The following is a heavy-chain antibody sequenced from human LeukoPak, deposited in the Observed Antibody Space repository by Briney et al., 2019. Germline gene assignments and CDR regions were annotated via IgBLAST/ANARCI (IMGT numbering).Heavy chain of an antibody. D-gene: IGHD3-3*01. J-gene: IGHJ6*03. CDR3: ARDLKTYYDFWSGYGNYMDV. CDR2: ISAYNGNT. V-gene: IGHV1-18*01. CDR1: GYTFTSYC. Sequence: GASVKVSCTASGYTFTSYCISWVRQAPGQGLEWMGWISAYNGNTNYAQKLQGRVTMTTDTSTSTAYMELRSLRSDDTAVYYCARDLKTYYDFWSGYGNYMDVWGKGTTVTVSS.